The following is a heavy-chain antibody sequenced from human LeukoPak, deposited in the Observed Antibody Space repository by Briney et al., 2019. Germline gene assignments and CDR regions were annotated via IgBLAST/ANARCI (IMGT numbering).Heavy chain of an antibody. CDR2: INPNSGGT. V-gene: IGHV1-2*02. Sequence: APVKVSCKASGYTFTGYYMHWVRQAPGQGLEWMGWINPNSGGTNYAQKFQGRVTMTRDTSISTAYMELSRLRSDDTAVYYCARGGSYGYKAIDYWGQGTLVTVSS. CDR3: ARGGSYGYKAIDY. CDR1: GYTFTGYY. D-gene: IGHD5-18*01. J-gene: IGHJ4*02.